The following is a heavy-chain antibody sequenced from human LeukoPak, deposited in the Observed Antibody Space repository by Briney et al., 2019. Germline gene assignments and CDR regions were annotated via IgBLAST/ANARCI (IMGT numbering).Heavy chain of an antibody. CDR2: IWCDGSNK. D-gene: IGHD2-2*01. CDR3: ARDPGYCGSTNCYYYYYGMDV. V-gene: IGHV3-33*01. Sequence: GRSLRLSCAASGFTFSTYGMHWVRQAPGKGLEWVAVIWCDGSNKYYADSVKGRFTISRDNSKNTLYLQMNSLRAEDTAVYYCARDPGYCGSTNCYYYYYGMDVWGQGTTVTVSS. J-gene: IGHJ6*02. CDR1: GFTFSTYG.